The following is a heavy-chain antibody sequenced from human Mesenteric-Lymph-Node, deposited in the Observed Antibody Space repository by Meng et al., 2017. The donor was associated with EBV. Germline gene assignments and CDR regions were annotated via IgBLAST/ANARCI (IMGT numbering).Heavy chain of an antibody. CDR3: ARESGSWSYFDL. J-gene: IGHJ2*01. CDR2: INTGGST. CDR1: GFTVSSNY. D-gene: IGHD6-13*01. V-gene: IGHV3-53*01. Sequence: VEVVGFGGGLIQPGGSLGSSCAAAGFTVSSNYMNWVRQAPGKGLEWVSVINTGGSTSYADSVKGRFTISRDNSKNTVHLLMNSLRAEDTAVYYCARESGSWSYFDLWGRGTLVTVSS.